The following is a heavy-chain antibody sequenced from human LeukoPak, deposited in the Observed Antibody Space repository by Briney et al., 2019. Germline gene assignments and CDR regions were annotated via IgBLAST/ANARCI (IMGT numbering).Heavy chain of an antibody. CDR2: LYIGGNT. J-gene: IGHJ4*02. CDR3: MTAAGYNFGQY. Sequence: GGSLRLSCAASGLTVNNNYMNWVRQAPGKGLEWVSALYIGGNTYYADSVRGRFTISRDNSKNTLYLQMNSLRAEDTAIYYCMTAAGYNFGQYWGQGILVTVSS. D-gene: IGHD5-18*01. CDR1: GLTVNNNY. V-gene: IGHV3-53*01.